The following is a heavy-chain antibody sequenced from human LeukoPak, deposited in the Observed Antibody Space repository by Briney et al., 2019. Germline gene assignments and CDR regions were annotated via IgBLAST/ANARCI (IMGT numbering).Heavy chain of an antibody. CDR1: GFTFSGST. D-gene: IGHD1-26*01. Sequence: PGGSLRLSCAASGFTFSGSTMHWVRQASGKGLEWVGHIRSKANSYATAYAASVKGRFTISRDNSKNTAYLQMNSLKTEDTAVYYCAKVQGYRIGGEPDYWGQGTLVTVSS. V-gene: IGHV3-73*01. CDR2: IRSKANSYAT. CDR3: AKVQGYRIGGEPDY. J-gene: IGHJ4*02.